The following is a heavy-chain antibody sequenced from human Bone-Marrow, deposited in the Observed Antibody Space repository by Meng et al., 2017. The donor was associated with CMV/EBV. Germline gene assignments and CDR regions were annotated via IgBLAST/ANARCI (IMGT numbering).Heavy chain of an antibody. Sequence: ASVKVSCKASGYTFTGYCMHWVRQAPGQGLEWMGWINPNSGGTNYAQKFQGRVTMTRDTSISTAYMELSRLRSDDTAVYYCARRLVREYYFDYWGQGTLVTVSS. CDR3: ARRLVREYYFDY. V-gene: IGHV1-2*02. J-gene: IGHJ4*02. CDR2: INPNSGGT. D-gene: IGHD6-19*01. CDR1: GYTFTGYC.